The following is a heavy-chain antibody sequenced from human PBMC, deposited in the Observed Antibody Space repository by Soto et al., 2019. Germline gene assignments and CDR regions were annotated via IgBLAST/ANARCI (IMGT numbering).Heavy chain of an antibody. CDR1: GYTFTGYY. D-gene: IGHD3-22*01. CDR2: INPNSGGT. J-gene: IGHJ3*02. V-gene: IGHV1-2*04. CDR3: ARGVGRYYDSSGYSKLDAFDI. Sequence: ASVKVSCKASGYTFTGYYMHWVRQAPGQGREWMGWINPNSGGTNYAQKFQGWVTMTRDTSISTAYMELSRLRSDDTAVYYCARGVGRYYDSSGYSKLDAFDIWGQGTMVTVSS.